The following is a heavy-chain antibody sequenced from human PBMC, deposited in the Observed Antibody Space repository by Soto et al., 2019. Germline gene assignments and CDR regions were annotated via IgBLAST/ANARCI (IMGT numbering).Heavy chain of an antibody. Sequence: QVQLVQSGAEVKKPGASVKVSYVASGYTFTDHYIHWVRQAPGQGLEWMGWINPHSGDTIYAQKFQGRVTLTRETSISSAYMELSRLRSDDTAVYYCARGRTVNLYGMDVWCQGTTVTVSS. CDR1: GYTFTDHY. CDR2: INPHSGDT. CDR3: ARGRTVNLYGMDV. J-gene: IGHJ6*02. V-gene: IGHV1-2*02. D-gene: IGHD1-1*01.